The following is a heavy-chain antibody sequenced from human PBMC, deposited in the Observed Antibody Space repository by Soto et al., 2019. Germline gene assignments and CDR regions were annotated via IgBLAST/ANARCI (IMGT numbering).Heavy chain of an antibody. J-gene: IGHJ4*02. Sequence: ASVKVSCKASGYTFTSYGISWVRQAPGQGLEWMGWISAYNGNTNYAQKLQGRVTMTTDTSTSTAYMELRSLRSDDTAVYYCATALTYYYDSSRSYWGQGTLVTVSS. V-gene: IGHV1-18*01. CDR3: ATALTYYYDSSRSY. CDR2: ISAYNGNT. D-gene: IGHD3-22*01. CDR1: GYTFTSYG.